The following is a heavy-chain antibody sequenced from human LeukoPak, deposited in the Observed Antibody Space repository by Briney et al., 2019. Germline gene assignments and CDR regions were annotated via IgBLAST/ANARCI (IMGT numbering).Heavy chain of an antibody. CDR2: IHYSGST. V-gene: IGHV4-30-4*08. Sequence: PSETLSLTCTVSGGAISSGDFYWTWIRQPPGKGPEWIGYIHYSGSTYYNWSLKSRVTISLDMSKNQFSLRLTSVTAADTAMYYCAREETSPNWFDPWGQGALVTVSS. CDR3: AREETSPNWFDP. J-gene: IGHJ5*02. CDR1: GGAISSGDFY.